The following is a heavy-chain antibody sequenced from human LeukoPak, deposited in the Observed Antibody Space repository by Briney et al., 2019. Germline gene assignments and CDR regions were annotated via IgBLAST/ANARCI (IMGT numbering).Heavy chain of an antibody. CDR3: ARRPYSSSSHYFDY. V-gene: IGHV3-20*01. CDR1: GFTFDGYG. Sequence: GGSLRLSCAASGFTFDGYGMSWVRQAPGKGLDWVSGINWKGGSTAYADSVKGRFTISRDNAKNSLYLEMNSLRAEDTALYHCARRPYSSSSHYFDYWGQGTLVTVSS. D-gene: IGHD6-6*01. J-gene: IGHJ4*02. CDR2: INWKGGST.